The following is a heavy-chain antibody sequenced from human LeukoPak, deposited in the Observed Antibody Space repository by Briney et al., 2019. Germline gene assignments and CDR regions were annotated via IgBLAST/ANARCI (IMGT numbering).Heavy chain of an antibody. CDR1: GYTVTGYC. Sequence: ASVKVSCKASGYTVTGYCMHWVRQAPGQGLEWMGWINPNSGGTNYAQKFQGRVTMTRDTSISTAYMELSRLRSDDTAVYYCARGPIAAAGILSGYFDYWGQGTLVTVSS. CDR2: INPNSGGT. V-gene: IGHV1-2*02. D-gene: IGHD6-13*01. CDR3: ARGPIAAAGILSGYFDY. J-gene: IGHJ4*02.